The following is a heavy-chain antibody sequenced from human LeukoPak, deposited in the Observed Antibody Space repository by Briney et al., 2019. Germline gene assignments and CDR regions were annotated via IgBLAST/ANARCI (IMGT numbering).Heavy chain of an antibody. CDR2: INHSGST. D-gene: IGHD3-9*01. V-gene: IGHV4-34*01. CDR1: GGSFSGYY. J-gene: IGHJ4*02. Sequence: KASETLSLTCAVYGGSFSGYYWSWICQPPGKGLEWIGEINHSGSTNYNPSLKSRVTISVDTSKNQFSLKLSSVTAADTAVYYCARRPRYYDILTGYYVPPAFDYWGQGTLVTVSS. CDR3: ARRPRYYDILTGYYVPPAFDY.